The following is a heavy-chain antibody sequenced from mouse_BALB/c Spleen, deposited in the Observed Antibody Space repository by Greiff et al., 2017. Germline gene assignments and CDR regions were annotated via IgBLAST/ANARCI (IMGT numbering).Heavy chain of an antibody. CDR3: ARREITTVVGAMDY. CDR1: GFTFSSYG. CDR2: ISSGGSYT. V-gene: IGHV5-6*01. D-gene: IGHD1-1*01. J-gene: IGHJ4*01. Sequence: EVQLVESGGDLVKPGGSLKLSCAASGFTFSSYGMSWVRQTPDKRLEWVATISSGGSYTYYPDSVKGRFTISRDNAKNTLYLQMSSLKSEDTAMYYCARREITTVVGAMDYWGQGTSVTVSS.